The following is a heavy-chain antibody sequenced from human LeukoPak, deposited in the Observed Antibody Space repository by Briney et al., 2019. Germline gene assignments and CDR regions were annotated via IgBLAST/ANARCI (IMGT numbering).Heavy chain of an antibody. CDR2: VFYPGST. D-gene: IGHD6-13*01. CDR3: ASRPAGSTWYGVFDY. CDR1: GGSISTYY. V-gene: IGHV4-59*01. Sequence: KPSETLSLTCTVSGGSISTYYWSWIRQPPGKGLEWIGYVFYPGSTNYNPSLKSRVTMSLDTSRDQFSLRLTSVTAADTAIYYCASRPAGSTWYGVFDYWSQGTLVTVSS. J-gene: IGHJ4*02.